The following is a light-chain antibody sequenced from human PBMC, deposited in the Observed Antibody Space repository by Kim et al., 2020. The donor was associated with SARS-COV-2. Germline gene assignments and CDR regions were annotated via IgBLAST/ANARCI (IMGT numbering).Light chain of an antibody. V-gene: IGLV1-40*01. Sequence: SVLTQPPSVSGAPGQRVTISCTGSSSNIGAGYDVHWYQQLPGTAPKLLIYGNSNRPSGVPDRFSGSKSGTSASLAITGLQAEDEADYYCQSYDSSLNVVFGGGTQLTVL. CDR1: SSNIGAGYD. CDR3: QSYDSSLNVV. J-gene: IGLJ2*01. CDR2: GNS.